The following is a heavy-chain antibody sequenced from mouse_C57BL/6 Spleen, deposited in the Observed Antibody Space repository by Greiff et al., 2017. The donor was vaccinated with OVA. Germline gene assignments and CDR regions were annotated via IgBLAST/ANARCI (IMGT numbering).Heavy chain of an antibody. Sequence: QVQLQQSGAELVRPGASVTLSCKASGYTFTDYEMHWVKQTPVHGLEWIGAIDPETGGTAYNQKFKGKAILTADKSSSPAYMELRSLTSEDSAFYYFTGSYYGSTRGYFDYWGQGTTLTVSS. CDR3: TGSYYGSTRGYFDY. CDR1: GYTFTDYE. CDR2: IDPETGGT. D-gene: IGHD1-1*01. J-gene: IGHJ2*01. V-gene: IGHV1-15*01.